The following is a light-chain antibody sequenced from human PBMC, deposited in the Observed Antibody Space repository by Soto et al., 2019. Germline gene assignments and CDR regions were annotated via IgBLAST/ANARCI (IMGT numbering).Light chain of an antibody. J-gene: IGKJ4*01. CDR2: AAS. CDR1: QGIGVY. V-gene: IGKV1-27*01. Sequence: DIQMTQSPSSLSASFGDRVTITCRASQGIGVYLAWFQQKPGNAPKLLIYAASTLQSGVPSRFSGSGSGTNFTLTISSLQPEDVATYYCQKYNSAPLTFGGGTKVDIK. CDR3: QKYNSAPLT.